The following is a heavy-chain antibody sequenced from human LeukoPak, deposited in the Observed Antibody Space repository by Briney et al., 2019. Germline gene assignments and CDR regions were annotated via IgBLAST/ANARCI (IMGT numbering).Heavy chain of an antibody. CDR2: INHSGST. Sequence: PSETLSLTCAVYGGSFSGYYWSWIRQPPGKGLEWIGEINHSGSTNYNPSLKSRVTISVDTSKNQFSLKLSSVTAADTAVYYCARHPIRGIVVVPAAIRGWGQGTLVTVSS. CDR1: GGSFSGYY. CDR3: ARHPIRGIVVVPAAIRG. D-gene: IGHD2-2*01. J-gene: IGHJ4*02. V-gene: IGHV4-34*01.